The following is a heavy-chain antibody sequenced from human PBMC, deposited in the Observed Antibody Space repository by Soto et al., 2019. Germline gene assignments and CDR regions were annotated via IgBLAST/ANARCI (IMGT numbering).Heavy chain of an antibody. CDR1: GYSISSGYY. Sequence: PSETLSLTCAVSGYSISSGYYWVWIRQPPGKGLEWIWSIYHSGSTYYNPSLKSRVTISVDTSKNQFSLKLSSVTAGDTAVYYCASGAEYYDFWSGYPSYYYYGMDVWGQGTMVTVSS. CDR3: ASGAEYYDFWSGYPSYYYYGMDV. V-gene: IGHV4-38-2*01. D-gene: IGHD3-3*01. J-gene: IGHJ6*02. CDR2: IYHSGST.